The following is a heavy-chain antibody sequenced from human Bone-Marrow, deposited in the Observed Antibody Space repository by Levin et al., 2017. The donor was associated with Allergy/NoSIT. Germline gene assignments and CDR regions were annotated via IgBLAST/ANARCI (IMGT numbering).Heavy chain of an antibody. D-gene: IGHD6-19*01. CDR3: ARDRRLSGSTSGWTYYYYNMDV. CDR2: VYSSGST. J-gene: IGHJ6*03. CDR1: GDSVNSDFNY. V-gene: IGHV4-61*01. Sequence: SETLSLTCAVTGDSVNSDFNYWSWIRQPPGKGLEWIGYVYSSGSTNYNPALKSRVTISIDTSNNQFSLNLNSVTAADTAVYYCARDRRLSGSTSGWTYYYYNMDVWGKGTTVTVSS.